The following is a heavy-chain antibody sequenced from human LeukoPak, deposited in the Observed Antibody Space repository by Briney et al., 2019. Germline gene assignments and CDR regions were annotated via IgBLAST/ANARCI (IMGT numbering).Heavy chain of an antibody. J-gene: IGHJ4*02. CDR3: TRVPYSSSSEFDY. V-gene: IGHV3-49*04. CDR1: AITFGDYT. Sequence: GGSLRLSCAASAITFGDYTMNWVRQAPGKGLEWVGFIRSEAYGRTTEYAASVKGRFTISRDDSKSIVYLQMNSLKIEDTAVYYCTRVPYSSSSEFDYWGQGTLVTVSS. CDR2: IRSEAYGRTT. D-gene: IGHD6-13*01.